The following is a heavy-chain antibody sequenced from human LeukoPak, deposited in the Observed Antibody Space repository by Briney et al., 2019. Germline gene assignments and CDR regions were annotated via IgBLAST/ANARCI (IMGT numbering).Heavy chain of an antibody. CDR1: GFTFSNHA. CDR2: ISYDGVYK. J-gene: IGHJ4*02. CDR3: ARAHPIAVAGTGYFDY. V-gene: IGHV3-30*03. Sequence: GTSLRLSCSASGFTFSNHAMHWVRQAPGKGLEWVAVISYDGVYKYYVDSVEGRFTISRDNSKNTLYLQMNSLRAEDTAVYYCARAHPIAVAGTGYFDYWGQGTLVTVSS. D-gene: IGHD6-19*01.